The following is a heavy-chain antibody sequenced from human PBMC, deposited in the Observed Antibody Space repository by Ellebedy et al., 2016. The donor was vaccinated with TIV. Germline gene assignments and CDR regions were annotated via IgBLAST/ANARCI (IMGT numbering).Heavy chain of an antibody. CDR3: ASRRYYFDF. CDR1: GFSFGTHA. Sequence: GESLKISXAPSGFSFGTHAMSWVRQAPGKGLEWVANIKEDGSEKYYVDSVKGRFTISRDNAKNSLYLEMNSLRAEDTAVYYCASRRYYFDFWGQGTVVTVSS. CDR2: IKEDGSEK. J-gene: IGHJ4*02. V-gene: IGHV3-7*01.